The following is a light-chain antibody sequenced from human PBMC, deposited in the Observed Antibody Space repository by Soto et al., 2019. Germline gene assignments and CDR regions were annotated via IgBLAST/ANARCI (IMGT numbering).Light chain of an antibody. V-gene: IGKV3-11*01. J-gene: IGKJ5*01. CDR3: QQRSSWPIT. CDR1: QSVSRY. CDR2: GAS. Sequence: IVLTQSPATLSLSPGERATVSCGASQSVSRYLAWYQQKPGKAPRLLIYGASSKATGIPARFSGSGSGTDFTLTISSLEPEDFAVYYCQQRSSWPITFGQGTRLEIK.